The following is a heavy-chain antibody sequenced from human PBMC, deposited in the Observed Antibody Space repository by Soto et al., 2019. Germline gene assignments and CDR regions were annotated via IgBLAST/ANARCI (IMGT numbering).Heavy chain of an antibody. CDR3: ASPYYDSSGADDAFDI. V-gene: IGHV1-18*01. Sequence: XPVKLASKASGYPFTSYGIVWVRQAPGQGLEWMGWISAYNGNTNYAQKLQGRVTMTTDTSTSTAYMELRSLRSDDTAVYYFASPYYDSSGADDAFDIWGQGTMVSVSS. CDR1: GYPFTSYG. D-gene: IGHD3-22*01. J-gene: IGHJ3*02. CDR2: ISAYNGNT.